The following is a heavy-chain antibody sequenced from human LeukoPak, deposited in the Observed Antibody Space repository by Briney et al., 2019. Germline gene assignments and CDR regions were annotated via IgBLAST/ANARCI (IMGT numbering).Heavy chain of an antibody. V-gene: IGHV3-11*03. CDR2: ISSSSSYI. CDR1: GFTLSDYY. D-gene: IGHD3-16*01. Sequence: KAGGSLRLSCAASGFTLSDYYMSWVRQAAGKGLEWVSYISSSSSYINYADSVKGRFTITRDNAKNSLYLQMNSLRVEDTAVYYCAGGRVGQFLDYWGQGTLVTVSS. J-gene: IGHJ4*02. CDR3: AGGRVGQFLDY.